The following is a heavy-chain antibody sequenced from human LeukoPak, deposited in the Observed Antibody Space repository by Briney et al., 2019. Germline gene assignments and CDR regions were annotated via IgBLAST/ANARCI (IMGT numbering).Heavy chain of an antibody. V-gene: IGHV4-59*08. Sequence: PSETLSLTCTVSGGSIGSYYWSWIRQPPGKALEWIGYIYESVGTNYNPSLKRRVIISIDTSKSQFSLKLRSVTAAATAVYYCARPLRGATAATGPFMDVWGQGTTVTVSS. CDR3: ARPLRGATAATGPFMDV. CDR2: IYESVGT. CDR1: GGSIGSYY. D-gene: IGHD3-10*01. J-gene: IGHJ6*02.